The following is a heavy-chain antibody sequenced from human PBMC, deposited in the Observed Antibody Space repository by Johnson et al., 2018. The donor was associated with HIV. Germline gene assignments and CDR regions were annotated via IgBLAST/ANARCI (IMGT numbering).Heavy chain of an antibody. D-gene: IGHD1-26*01. J-gene: IGHJ3*02. CDR2: ISGSGGST. V-gene: IGHV3-23*04. CDR3: AKDRGWELLTTDAFDI. Sequence: VQLVESGGGVVKPGGSLRLSCAASGFTFSSYAMSWVRQAPGKGLEWVSAISGSGGSTYYADSVKGRFTISRDNSKNTLYLQMNSLKTEDTAVYYCAKDRGWELLTTDAFDIWGQGTMVTVSS. CDR1: GFTFSSYA.